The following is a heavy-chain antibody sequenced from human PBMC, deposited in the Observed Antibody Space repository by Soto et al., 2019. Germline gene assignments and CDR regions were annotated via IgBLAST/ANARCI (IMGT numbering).Heavy chain of an antibody. V-gene: IGHV3-48*01. J-gene: IGHJ6*03. D-gene: IGHD2-2*01. Sequence: GGSLRLSCAASGFTFSSYSMNWVRQAPGKGLEWVSYISSSSSTIYYADSVKGRFTISRDNAKNSLYLQMNSLRAEDTAVYYCARDLFVVNTREGAPLPYYYMDVWGKGTTVTVSS. CDR3: ARDLFVVNTREGAPLPYYYMDV. CDR1: GFTFSSYS. CDR2: ISSSSSTI.